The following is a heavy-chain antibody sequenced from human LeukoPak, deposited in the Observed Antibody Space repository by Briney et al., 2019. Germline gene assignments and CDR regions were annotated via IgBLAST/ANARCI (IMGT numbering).Heavy chain of an antibody. CDR2: IYYSGST. D-gene: IGHD3-10*01. CDR1: GGSISSYY. V-gene: IGHV4-59*01. J-gene: IGHJ4*02. CDR3: ARALDYGSGSPSWSY. Sequence: SETLSLTCTVSGGSISSYYWSWIRQPPGKGLEWIGYIYYSGSTNYNPSLKSRVTISVDTSKNQFSLKLSSVTAADTAVYYCARALDYGSGSPSWSYWGQGTLVTVSS.